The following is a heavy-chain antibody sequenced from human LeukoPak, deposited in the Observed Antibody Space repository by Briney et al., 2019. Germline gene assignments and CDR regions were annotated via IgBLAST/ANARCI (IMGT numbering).Heavy chain of an antibody. V-gene: IGHV1-2*02. Sequence: WASVKVSCKASGYTFTGYYMHWVRQAPGQGLEWMGWINPNSGGTNYAQKFQGRVTMTRDTSISTAYMELSRLRAEDTALYYCAKDPTVTTSYGMDVWGQGTTVTVSS. D-gene: IGHD4-17*01. CDR1: GYTFTGYY. J-gene: IGHJ6*02. CDR2: INPNSGGT. CDR3: AKDPTVTTSYGMDV.